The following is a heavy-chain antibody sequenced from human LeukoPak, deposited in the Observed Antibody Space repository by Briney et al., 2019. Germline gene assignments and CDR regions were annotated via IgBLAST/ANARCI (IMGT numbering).Heavy chain of an antibody. V-gene: IGHV1-18*01. Sequence: GASVKVSCKASGYTFTSYGISWVRQAPGQGLEWMGWISAYNGNTNYAQKLQGRVTMTTDTSTSTAYMELRSLRSDDTAVYYCARDKIPNYYGSGSTPYYYYYGMDVWGQGTTVTVSS. CDR3: ARDKIPNYYGSGSTPYYYYYGMDV. CDR1: GYTFTSYG. CDR2: ISAYNGNT. J-gene: IGHJ6*02. D-gene: IGHD3-10*01.